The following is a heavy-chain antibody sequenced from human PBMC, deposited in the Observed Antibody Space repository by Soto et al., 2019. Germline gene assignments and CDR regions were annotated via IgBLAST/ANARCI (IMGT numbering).Heavy chain of an antibody. Sequence: RGSLRLSCAASGFTVSSNYMSWVRQAPGKGLEWVSVIYSGGSTYYADSVKGRFTISRDNSKNTLYLQMNSLRAEDTAVYYCARALGYSSSWLYFDYWGQGTLVTVSS. CDR1: GFTVSSNY. V-gene: IGHV3-66*01. CDR3: ARALGYSSSWLYFDY. D-gene: IGHD6-13*01. CDR2: IYSGGST. J-gene: IGHJ4*02.